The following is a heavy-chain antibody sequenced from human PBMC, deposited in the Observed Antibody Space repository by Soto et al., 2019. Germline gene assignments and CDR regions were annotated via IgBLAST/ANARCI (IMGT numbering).Heavy chain of an antibody. CDR3: ARGSKAAMVTGDSYFES. Sequence: SETLSLTCAVYGGSFSGYYWSWIRQPPAKGLEWIGEINHSGSTNYNPSLKSRVTISVDTSKNQFSLKLSSVTAADTAVYYCARGSKAAMVTGDSYFESWGQGTLVTVAP. CDR2: INHSGST. D-gene: IGHD5-18*01. J-gene: IGHJ4*02. V-gene: IGHV4-34*01. CDR1: GGSFSGYY.